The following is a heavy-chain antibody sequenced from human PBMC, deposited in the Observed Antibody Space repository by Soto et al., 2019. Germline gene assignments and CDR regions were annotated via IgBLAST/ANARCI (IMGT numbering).Heavy chain of an antibody. J-gene: IGHJ4*02. CDR3: AKDVESGSGGSCSSLGY. D-gene: IGHD2-15*01. Sequence: QVQLLESGGGVVQPGRSLRLSCAASGFTFSSYGMHWVRQAPGKGLEWVAVISYDGSNKYYADSVKGRFTISRDNSKNKLYLQLNSLRAEDTAVYYCAKDVESGSGGSCSSLGYWGQGTLVTV. CDR1: GFTFSSYG. V-gene: IGHV3-30*18. CDR2: ISYDGSNK.